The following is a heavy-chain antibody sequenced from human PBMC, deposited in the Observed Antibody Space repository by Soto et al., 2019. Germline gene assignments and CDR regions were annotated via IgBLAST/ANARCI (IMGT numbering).Heavy chain of an antibody. Sequence: QVQLVESGGGVVQPGRSLRLSCAASGFTFSSYGMHWVRQAPGKGLEWVTGISGPGGYTYYTDSVKGRFTISRDNSKNTLYLQMNSLRAEDTAVYYCAKVDRRAVPGSQVDYWGQGTLVTVSS. CDR2: ISGPGGYT. D-gene: IGHD6-19*01. V-gene: IGHV3-NL1*01. J-gene: IGHJ4*02. CDR1: GFTFSSYG. CDR3: AKVDRRAVPGSQVDY.